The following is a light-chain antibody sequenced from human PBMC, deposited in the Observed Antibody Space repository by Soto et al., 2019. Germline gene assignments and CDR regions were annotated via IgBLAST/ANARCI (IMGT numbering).Light chain of an antibody. CDR2: RNN. Sequence: QSVLTQPPSASGTPGQRVTISCSGSSSNIGSNYVYWYQQLPGTAPKLLIYRNNQRPSGVPDRFSGSKSGTSASLAISGLRSEDEAHYYCAAWDDSLSGRYVFGTGTKLTVL. CDR1: SSNIGSNY. V-gene: IGLV1-47*01. CDR3: AAWDDSLSGRYV. J-gene: IGLJ1*01.